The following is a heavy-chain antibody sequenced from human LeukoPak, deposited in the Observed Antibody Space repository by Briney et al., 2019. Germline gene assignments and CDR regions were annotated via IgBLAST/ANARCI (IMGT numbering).Heavy chain of an antibody. V-gene: IGHV4-34*01. CDR3: ARGPGSGSYFFSY. Sequence: PSETLSLTCAVYGGSFSGYYWSWIRQPPGKGLERIGEINHSGSTNYNPSLKSRVTISVDTSKNQFSLKLSSVTAADTAVYYCARGPGSGSYFFSYWGQGTLVTVSS. D-gene: IGHD3-10*01. CDR1: GGSFSGYY. CDR2: INHSGST. J-gene: IGHJ4*02.